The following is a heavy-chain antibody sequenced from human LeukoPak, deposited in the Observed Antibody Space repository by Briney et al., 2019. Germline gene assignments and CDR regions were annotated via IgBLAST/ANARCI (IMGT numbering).Heavy chain of an antibody. Sequence: SETLSLTCTVSGGSISSSSYYWGWIRQPPGKGLEWIGSIYYSGSTYYNPSLKSRVTISVDTSKNQFSLKLSPVTAADTAVYYCARQTESPGFCYHGSGRTCTWFDPWGQGTLVTVSS. CDR3: ARQTESPGFCYHGSGRTCTWFDP. J-gene: IGHJ5*02. V-gene: IGHV4-39*01. D-gene: IGHD3-10*01. CDR1: GGSISSSSYY. CDR2: IYYSGST.